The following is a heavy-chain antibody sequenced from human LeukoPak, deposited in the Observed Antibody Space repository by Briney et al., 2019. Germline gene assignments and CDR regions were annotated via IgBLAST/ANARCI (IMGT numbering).Heavy chain of an antibody. J-gene: IGHJ3*02. CDR3: ARLGSGQDAFDI. Sequence: PSETPSLTCIVSGGSISSYYWSWIRQPPGKGLEWIAYIYYSGSTNYNPSLKSRVTISVDTSKNQFSLKLSSVTAADTAVYYCARLGSGQDAFDIWGQGTMVTVSS. V-gene: IGHV4-59*08. D-gene: IGHD3-10*02. CDR2: IYYSGST. CDR1: GGSISSYY.